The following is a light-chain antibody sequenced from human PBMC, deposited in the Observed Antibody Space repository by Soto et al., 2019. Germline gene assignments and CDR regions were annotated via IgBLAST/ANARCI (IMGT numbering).Light chain of an antibody. CDR1: SSDVGSDNL. CDR3: CSYAGSITYV. Sequence: QSALTQPASVSGSPGQSITISCTGTSSDVGSDNLVSWYQQHPGKAPKFIIYEVSQRPAGVSYRFSGSKSGNTAYLTNSGLQAEDEADYYCCSYAGSITYVFGTGTKLTVL. J-gene: IGLJ1*01. V-gene: IGLV2-23*02. CDR2: EVS.